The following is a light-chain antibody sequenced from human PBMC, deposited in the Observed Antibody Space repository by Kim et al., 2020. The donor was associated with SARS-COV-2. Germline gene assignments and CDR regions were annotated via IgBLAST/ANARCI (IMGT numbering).Light chain of an antibody. CDR2: GAS. J-gene: IGKJ4*01. CDR3: QQYGKWPLT. CDR1: QSVNSN. Sequence: SGSPGERATRSSRASQSVNSNLAWYRQKPGQAPGLLIYGASTRATDIPARFSGSGSGTEFILTISSLQSEDSAVYYCQQYGKWPLTFGGGTKVDIK. V-gene: IGKV3-15*01.